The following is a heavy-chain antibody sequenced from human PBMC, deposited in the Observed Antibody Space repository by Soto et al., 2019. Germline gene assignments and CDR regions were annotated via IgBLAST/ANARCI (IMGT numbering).Heavy chain of an antibody. V-gene: IGHV3-21*01. Sequence: GGSLRLSCAASGFTFSSYSMNWVRQTPGKGLEWVSSINSGISYLSYAVSVKGRFTISRDNAKNSLYLQMNSLRAEDTAVYYCARETYYYASGSYRYFDLWGRGTLVTVSS. CDR3: ARETYYYASGSYRYFDL. J-gene: IGHJ2*01. CDR2: INSGISYL. D-gene: IGHD3-10*01. CDR1: GFTFSSYS.